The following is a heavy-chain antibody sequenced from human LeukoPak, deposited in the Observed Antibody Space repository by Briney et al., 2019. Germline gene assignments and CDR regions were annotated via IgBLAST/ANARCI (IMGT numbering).Heavy chain of an antibody. Sequence: PGGSLRLSCAASGFTVSSNYMSWVRQAPGKGLEWVSVIYSGGSTYYADSVKGRFTISRGNSKNTLYLQMNSLRAEDTAVYYCARGDSNYGPYYFDYWGQGTLVTVSS. CDR2: IYSGGST. V-gene: IGHV3-53*01. CDR3: ARGDSNYGPYYFDY. D-gene: IGHD4-11*01. CDR1: GFTVSSNY. J-gene: IGHJ4*02.